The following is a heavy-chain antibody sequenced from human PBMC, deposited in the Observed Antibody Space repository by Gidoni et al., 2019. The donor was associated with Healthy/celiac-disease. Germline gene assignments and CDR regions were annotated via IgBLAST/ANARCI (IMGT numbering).Heavy chain of an antibody. J-gene: IGHJ4*02. CDR1: AFTFSSYG. CDR2: IWYDGSNK. Sequence: QVQLVESGGGVVQPGRSLRLSCAASAFTFSSYGMHWVRQAPGKGLEWGAVIWYDGSNKYYADSVKGRFTISRDNSKNTLYLQMNSLRSEDTAVYDCARDGEGAPLNYFDYWGQGTLVTVSS. D-gene: IGHD1-26*01. CDR3: ARDGEGAPLNYFDY. V-gene: IGHV3-33*01.